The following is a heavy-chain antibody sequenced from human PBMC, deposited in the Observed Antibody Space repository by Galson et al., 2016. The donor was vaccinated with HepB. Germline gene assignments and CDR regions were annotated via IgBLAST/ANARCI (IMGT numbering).Heavy chain of an antibody. CDR1: GVTMSDYW. V-gene: IGHV3-7*01. J-gene: IGHJ6*02. CDR3: ARAPDCGGSSCDIYYGMDV. Sequence: SLRLSCAVSGVTMSDYWMNWVRQAPGKGLEWVAIIKQDGSQKYYVDSVKGRFTISRDNAKNTLYLEMNSLGAEDTAVYYCARAPDCGGSSCDIYYGMDVWGQGTTVSVSS. D-gene: IGHD2-21*01. CDR2: IKQDGSQK.